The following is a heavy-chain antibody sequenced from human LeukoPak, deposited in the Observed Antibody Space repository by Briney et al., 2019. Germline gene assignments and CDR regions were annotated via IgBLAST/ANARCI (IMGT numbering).Heavy chain of an antibody. CDR2: ISYDGSDK. J-gene: IGHJ4*02. D-gene: IGHD3-22*01. CDR1: GFTFSTCA. V-gene: IGHV3-30*04. CDR3: ARGPDASGYYYWFDY. Sequence: GGSLRLSCAASGFTFSTCAMHWVRQAPVKGLEWVAVISYDGSDKYYADSVRGRFTISRDNSKNTLYLQMNSLRADDTAVYYCARGPDASGYYYWFDYWGQGTLVTVSS.